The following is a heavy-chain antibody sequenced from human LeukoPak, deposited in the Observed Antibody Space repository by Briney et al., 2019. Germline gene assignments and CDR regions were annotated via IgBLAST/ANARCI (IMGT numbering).Heavy chain of an antibody. D-gene: IGHD2-15*01. CDR1: GFTFSSYG. Sequence: PGGSLRLSCAASGFTFSSYGMSWVRQAPGKGLEWVSHINNNGGSTSYADSVKGRFTISRDNSKNMLYVQMNRLRAEDTAVYYCAKSHATYCSGANCYLFDFWGQGTLVTVSS. J-gene: IGHJ4*02. V-gene: IGHV3-23*01. CDR2: INNNGGST. CDR3: AKSHATYCSGANCYLFDF.